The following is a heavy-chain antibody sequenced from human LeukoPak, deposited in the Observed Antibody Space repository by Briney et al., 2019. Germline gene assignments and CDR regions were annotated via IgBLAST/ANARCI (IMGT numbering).Heavy chain of an antibody. CDR1: RFTLSTYW. J-gene: IGHJ4*02. V-gene: IGHV3-7*01. Sequence: GGSLRLSCAASRFTLSTYWMSWVRQAPGKGLEWVAHIKQDGSQEYYVDSVKGRFTISRDSAKNSLYLQMNSLRAEDTAVYYCAKGFADYWGQGTLVTVSS. CDR2: IKQDGSQE. D-gene: IGHD3-16*01. CDR3: AKGFADY.